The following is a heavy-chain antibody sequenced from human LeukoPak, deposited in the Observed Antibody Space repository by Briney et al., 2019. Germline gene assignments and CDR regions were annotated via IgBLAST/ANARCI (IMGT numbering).Heavy chain of an antibody. CDR3: ARITMTTSGWYFDL. D-gene: IGHD3-22*01. Sequence: ASVKVSCKASGYTFTSYYMHWLRQAPGQGLEWMGIVHPSGGSTSYAQKFQGRVTMTRDTATSTVYMELSSLRSKDTALYYCARITMTTSGWYFDLWGRGSLVTVSS. CDR1: GYTFTSYY. V-gene: IGHV1-46*01. J-gene: IGHJ2*01. CDR2: VHPSGGST.